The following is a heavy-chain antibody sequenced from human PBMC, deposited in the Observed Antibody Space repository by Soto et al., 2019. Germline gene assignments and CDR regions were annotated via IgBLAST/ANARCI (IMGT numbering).Heavy chain of an antibody. D-gene: IGHD6-19*01. Sequence: PGGSLRLSCAASGFTFSSYGMHWVRQAPGKGLEWVAVIWYDGSNKYYADSVKGRFTISRDNSKNTLYLQMNSLRAEDTAVYYCARDEDIAVAGTQVHTYYFDYWGQGTLVTVSS. V-gene: IGHV3-33*01. J-gene: IGHJ4*02. CDR2: IWYDGSNK. CDR3: ARDEDIAVAGTQVHTYYFDY. CDR1: GFTFSSYG.